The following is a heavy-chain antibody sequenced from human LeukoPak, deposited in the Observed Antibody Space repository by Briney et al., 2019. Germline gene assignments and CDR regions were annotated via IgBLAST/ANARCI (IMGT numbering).Heavy chain of an antibody. CDR2: INTDGSST. D-gene: IGHD3-10*01. J-gene: IGHJ5*02. V-gene: IGHV3-74*01. Sequence: GGSLRLSCSASGFTLSSYWMHWVRQAPGKGLVWVSRINTDGSSTNYADSVKGRFTVSRDNAKNTPYLQMNSLRAEDTAFYYCARGAPMIRGGRNWFDPWGQGTLVTVSS. CDR1: GFTLSSYW. CDR3: ARGAPMIRGGRNWFDP.